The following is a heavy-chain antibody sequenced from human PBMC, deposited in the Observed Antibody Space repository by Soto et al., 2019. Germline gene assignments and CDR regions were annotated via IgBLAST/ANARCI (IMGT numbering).Heavy chain of an antibody. CDR3: ARLPYYYDSSGYSSYYYGMDV. CDR1: GGSISSGGYS. J-gene: IGHJ6*02. D-gene: IGHD3-22*01. CDR2: IYHSGST. V-gene: IGHV4-30-2*01. Sequence: SETLSLTXAVSGGSISSGGYSWSWIRQPPGKGLEWIGYIYHSGSTYYNPSLKSRVTISVDRSKNQFSLKLSSVTAADTAVYYCARLPYYYDSSGYSSYYYGMDVWGQGTTVTVSS.